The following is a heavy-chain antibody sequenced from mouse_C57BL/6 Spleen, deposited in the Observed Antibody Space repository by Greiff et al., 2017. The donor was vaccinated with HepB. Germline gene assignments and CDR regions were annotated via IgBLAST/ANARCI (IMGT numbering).Heavy chain of an antibody. D-gene: IGHD2-5*01. V-gene: IGHV1-82*01. CDR3: SRSRDYSNPFAY. Sequence: VQLQASGPELVKPGASVKISCKASGYAFSSSWMNWVKQRPGKGLEWIGRIYPGDGDTNYNGKFKGKATLTADKSSSTAYMQLSSLTSEDSAVYFCSRSRDYSNPFAYWGQGTLVTVSA. J-gene: IGHJ3*01. CDR1: GYAFSSSW. CDR2: IYPGDGDT.